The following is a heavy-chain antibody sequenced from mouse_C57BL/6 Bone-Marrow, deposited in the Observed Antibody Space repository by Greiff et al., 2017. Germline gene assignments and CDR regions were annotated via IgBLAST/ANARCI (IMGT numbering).Heavy chain of an antibody. CDR1: GFNIKDDY. CDR3: TPSPNYDY. Sequence: VQLQQSGAELVRPGASVKLSCTASGFNIKDDYMHWVKQRPEQGLEWIGWIEPENGDTEYASKFQGKATITADTSSNTAYLQLSSLTSEDTAVYYCTPSPNYDYWGQGTTLTVSS. D-gene: IGHD2-1*01. V-gene: IGHV14-4*01. J-gene: IGHJ2*01. CDR2: IEPENGDT.